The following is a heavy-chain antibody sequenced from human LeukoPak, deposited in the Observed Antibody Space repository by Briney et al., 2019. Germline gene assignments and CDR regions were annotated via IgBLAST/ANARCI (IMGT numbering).Heavy chain of an antibody. CDR2: ISPSSGST. Sequence: APVKVSCKASGYDFTSYYMHWLRQAPGQGLEWMAIISPSSGSTSFAQKFQGRLSMTRDTSTSTVYMELRSLRSKDTAVYYCARGSSTAVVILDPYYFDSWGQGTLVTVSS. D-gene: IGHD3-22*01. V-gene: IGHV1-46*01. J-gene: IGHJ4*02. CDR1: GYDFTSYY. CDR3: ARGSSTAVVILDPYYFDS.